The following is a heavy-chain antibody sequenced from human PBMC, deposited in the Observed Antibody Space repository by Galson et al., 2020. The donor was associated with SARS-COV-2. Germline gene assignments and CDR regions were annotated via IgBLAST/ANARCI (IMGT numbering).Heavy chain of an antibody. CDR3: AKEDYYDSGGPLCSFDI. CDR1: GFTFSTYW. V-gene: IGHV3-74*01. D-gene: IGHD3-22*01. Sequence: LSLTCAASGFTFSTYWMHWVRQAPGKGLVWVSRINSDGSSRSYADSVKGRFTISRDNAKNTLTLQMNSLRAEDTAMYYGAKEDYYDSGGPLCSFDIWGQGTMVTVSS. CDR2: INSDGSSR. J-gene: IGHJ3*02.